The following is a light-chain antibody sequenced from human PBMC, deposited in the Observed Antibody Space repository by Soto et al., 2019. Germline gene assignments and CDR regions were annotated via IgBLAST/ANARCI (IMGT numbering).Light chain of an antibody. V-gene: IGKV3-15*01. CDR1: QSVSSN. CDR3: KQNNTWPPFI. Sequence: EIVMTQSPATLSVSPGERATLSCRASQSVSSNLAWYQQKPGQAPRLLIYGASTRATGIPARFSGSGSGTGLPLTIASLKLKDFAVYNCKQNNTWPPFILGQGPKLEIK. J-gene: IGKJ2*01. CDR2: GAS.